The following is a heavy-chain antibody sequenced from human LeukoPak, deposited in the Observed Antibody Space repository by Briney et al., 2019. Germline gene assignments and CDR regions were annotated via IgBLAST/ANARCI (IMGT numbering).Heavy chain of an antibody. J-gene: IGHJ4*02. Sequence: SVKVSCKASGGTFSSYAISWVRQAPGQGLEWMGRIIPILGIANYAQKFQGRVTITADKSTSTAYMELSSRRSEDTAVYYCARATTVTTPPDYWGQGTLVTVSS. D-gene: IGHD4-17*01. CDR3: ARATTVTTPPDY. CDR1: GGTFSSYA. CDR2: IIPILGIA. V-gene: IGHV1-69*04.